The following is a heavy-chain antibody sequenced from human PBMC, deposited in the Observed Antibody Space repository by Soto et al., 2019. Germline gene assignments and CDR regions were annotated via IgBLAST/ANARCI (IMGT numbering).Heavy chain of an antibody. Sequence: SETLSLTCTVSGGSVSSGRYYWSWIRQPPGKGLEWIGYIYYSGSTNYNPSLKSRVTISVDTSKNQFSLKLSSVTAADTALYYCARDAKGGYDILTGYYYFDYWGQGTLVTGSS. J-gene: IGHJ4*02. D-gene: IGHD3-9*01. CDR2: IYYSGST. CDR3: ARDAKGGYDILTGYYYFDY. CDR1: GGSVSSGRYY. V-gene: IGHV4-61*01.